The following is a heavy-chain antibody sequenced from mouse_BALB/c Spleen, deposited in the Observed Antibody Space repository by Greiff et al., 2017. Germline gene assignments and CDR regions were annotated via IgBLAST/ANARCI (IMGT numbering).Heavy chain of an antibody. Sequence: EVMVVESGGDLVKPGGSLKLSCAASGFTFSSYGMSWVRQTPDKRLEWVATISSGGSYTYYPDSVKGRFTISRDNAKNTLYLQMSSLKSEDTAMYYCASLYDGYYGFAYWGQGTLVTVSA. CDR3: ASLYDGYYGFAY. J-gene: IGHJ3*01. D-gene: IGHD2-3*01. V-gene: IGHV5-6*01. CDR2: ISSGGSYT. CDR1: GFTFSSYG.